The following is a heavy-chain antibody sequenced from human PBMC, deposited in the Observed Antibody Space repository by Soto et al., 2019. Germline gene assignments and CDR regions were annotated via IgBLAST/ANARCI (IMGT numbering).Heavy chain of an antibody. D-gene: IGHD1-26*01. V-gene: IGHV4-31*03. CDR3: ARWVGATSVDY. J-gene: IGHJ4*02. CDR1: GGSISSGGYY. CDR2: IYYSRRT. Sequence: QVQLQESGPGLVKPSQTLSLTCTVSGGSISSGGYYWSGIRQHPGKGLEWIGYIYYSRRTYYNPSLKSRVTISVDTSKNHFSLKLSSVTAADTAVYYCARWVGATSVDYWGQGTLVTVSS.